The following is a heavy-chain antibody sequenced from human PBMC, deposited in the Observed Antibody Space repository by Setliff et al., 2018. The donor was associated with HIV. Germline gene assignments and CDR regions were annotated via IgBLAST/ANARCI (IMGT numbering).Heavy chain of an antibody. CDR1: GGSISSFSYY. J-gene: IGHJ4*02. D-gene: IGHD6-19*01. CDR2: IFHTGNT. V-gene: IGHV4-39*07. CDR3: ASHIAVGPLRYFDY. Sequence: SETLSLTCTVSGGSISSFSYYWGWIRQPPGKGPEWIGSIFHTGNTYYNPSLKSRVTISVETSKNQVSLKLTSVTAADTAVYYCASHIAVGPLRYFDYWGQGTPVTVSS.